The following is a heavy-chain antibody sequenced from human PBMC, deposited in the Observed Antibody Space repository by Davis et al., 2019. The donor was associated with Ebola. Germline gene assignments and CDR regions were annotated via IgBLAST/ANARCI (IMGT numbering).Heavy chain of an antibody. CDR1: GFTFDDYA. D-gene: IGHD2-15*01. CDR3: ASSEGYLYGMDV. V-gene: IGHV3-9*01. Sequence: SLKISCAASGFTFDDYAMHWVRQAPGKGLEWVSGISRNSGSIGYADSVKGRFTISRDNAKNSLYLQMNSLRAEDTALYYCASSEGYLYGMDVWGQGTTVTVSS. J-gene: IGHJ6*02. CDR2: ISRNSGSI.